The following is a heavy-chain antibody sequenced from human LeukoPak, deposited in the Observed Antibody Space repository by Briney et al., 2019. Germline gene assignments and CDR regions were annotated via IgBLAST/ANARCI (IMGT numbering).Heavy chain of an antibody. Sequence: GGSLRLSCAASGFTFSSYAMSWVRQAPGKGLEWVSAISGSGGSTYYADSVKGRFTISRDNSENTLYLQMNSLRAEDTAVYYCAKDRGIAVAGTISGFDPWGQGTLVTVSS. V-gene: IGHV3-23*01. D-gene: IGHD6-19*01. CDR1: GFTFSSYA. CDR3: AKDRGIAVAGTISGFDP. CDR2: ISGSGGST. J-gene: IGHJ5*02.